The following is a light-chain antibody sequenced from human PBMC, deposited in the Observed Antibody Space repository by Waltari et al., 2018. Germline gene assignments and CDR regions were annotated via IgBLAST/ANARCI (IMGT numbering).Light chain of an antibody. V-gene: IGKV3-11*01. Sequence: IVLTQSPATLSLSPGARATLSCRARQSVSSYLAWYQHKPGQAPRLLIYDASNRATGIPARFSGSGSGTDFTLTISSLEPEDFAVYYCQQSSNWQFTFGPVTKVDIK. CDR1: QSVSSY. CDR3: QQSSNWQFT. J-gene: IGKJ3*01. CDR2: DAS.